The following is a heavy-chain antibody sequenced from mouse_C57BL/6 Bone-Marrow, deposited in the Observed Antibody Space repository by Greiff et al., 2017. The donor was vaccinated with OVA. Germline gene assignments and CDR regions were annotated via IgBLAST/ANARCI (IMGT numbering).Heavy chain of an antibody. J-gene: IGHJ4*01. V-gene: IGHV5-6*01. CDR1: GFTFSSYG. CDR3: ARQKGVDY. CDR2: ISSGGSYT. Sequence: EVQLQQSGGDLVKPGGSLKLSCAASGFTFSSYGMSWVRQTPDKRLEWVATISSGGSYTYYPDSVKGRFTISRDNAKNTQYLQMSSLKSEDTAMYYCARQKGVDYWGQGTSVTVSS.